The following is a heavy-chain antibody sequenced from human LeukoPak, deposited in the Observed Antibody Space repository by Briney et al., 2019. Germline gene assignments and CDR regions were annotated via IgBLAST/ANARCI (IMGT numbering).Heavy chain of an antibody. CDR3: AREGPKRGYLDY. Sequence: GGSLRLSCAASGFTVSSNYMSWVRQAPGKGLDWVAYISRGGRTVDYADSVKGRFTISRDSAKNALYLQMNSLRAEDTAVYYCAREGPKRGYLDYWGQGTLVTVSS. J-gene: IGHJ4*02. D-gene: IGHD3-10*01. CDR1: GFTVSSNY. CDR2: ISRGGRTV. V-gene: IGHV3-11*01.